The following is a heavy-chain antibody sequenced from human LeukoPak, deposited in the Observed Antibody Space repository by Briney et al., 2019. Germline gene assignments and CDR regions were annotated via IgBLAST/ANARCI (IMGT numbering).Heavy chain of an antibody. CDR3: ARGVEQFDI. J-gene: IGHJ3*02. D-gene: IGHD5-24*01. Sequence: SETLSLTCAVYGGFFSGYYWSWIRQPPGKGLEWIGEINHSGSTNYNPSLKSRVTISVDTSKNQFSLKLSSVTAADTAVYYCARGVEQFDIWGQGTMVTVSS. V-gene: IGHV4-34*01. CDR2: INHSGST. CDR1: GGFFSGYY.